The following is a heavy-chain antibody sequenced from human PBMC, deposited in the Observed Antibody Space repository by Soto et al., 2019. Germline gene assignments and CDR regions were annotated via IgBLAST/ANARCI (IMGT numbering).Heavy chain of an antibody. CDR2: IYYTGST. J-gene: IGHJ4*02. D-gene: IGHD5-12*01. CDR3: ARGLRLDY. CDR1: GGSINMFH. Sequence: SETLSLTCSVSGGSINMFHWSWIRQPPGKGLEWIGYIYYTGSTNYNPSLKGRVTISVDRSKNQFSLRLSSVTAADTAVYYCARGLRLDYWGQGNLVTVSS. V-gene: IGHV4-59*01.